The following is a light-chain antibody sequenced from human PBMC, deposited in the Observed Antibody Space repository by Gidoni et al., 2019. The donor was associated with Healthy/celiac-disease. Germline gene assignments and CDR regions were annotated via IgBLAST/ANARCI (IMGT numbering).Light chain of an antibody. CDR3: SSYTSSSTLL. Sequence: QSALIHPASVSGSPRQPITISCTGTSSDVGGYNFVSWYQHHPGKAPKLMIYEVSNPPSGVPDRFSGSKSGNTASLTIAGLHAEDEADYYCSSYTSSSTLLFGGGTKLTVL. CDR1: SSDVGGYNF. V-gene: IGLV2-14*01. J-gene: IGLJ2*01. CDR2: EVS.